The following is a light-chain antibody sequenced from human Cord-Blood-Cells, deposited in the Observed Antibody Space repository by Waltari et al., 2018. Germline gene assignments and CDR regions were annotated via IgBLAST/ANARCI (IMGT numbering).Light chain of an antibody. Sequence: QSVLTQPPSVSAAPGQKVTISCSGSSSNIGNNYVSWYQQLPGTAPKLLINDNNKRPSGIPDRFPGSKSGTSATLGITGLQTGDEADYYCGTWDSSLSAWVFGGGTKLTVL. V-gene: IGLV1-51*01. CDR3: GTWDSSLSAWV. CDR1: SSNIGNNY. CDR2: DNN. J-gene: IGLJ3*02.